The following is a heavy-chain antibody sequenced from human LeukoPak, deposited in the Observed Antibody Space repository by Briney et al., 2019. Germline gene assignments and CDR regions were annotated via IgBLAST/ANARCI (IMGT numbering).Heavy chain of an antibody. D-gene: IGHD6-13*01. V-gene: IGHV3-7*01. CDR1: GFIFSDYW. Sequence: GGSLRLSCAASGFIFSDYWMNWVRQAPGKGLEWVAIIKPDGSERYYVDSLKGRFTISRDNAKNSLYLQMNSLRVEDTAVYYCARGRAAAGTSSRGIDYWGQGTLVTVSS. CDR2: IKPDGSER. CDR3: ARGRAAAGTSSRGIDY. J-gene: IGHJ4*02.